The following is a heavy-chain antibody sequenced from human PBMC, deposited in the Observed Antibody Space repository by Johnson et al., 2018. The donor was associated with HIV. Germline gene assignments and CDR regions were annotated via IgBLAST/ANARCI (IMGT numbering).Heavy chain of an antibody. CDR2: IYSDGST. Sequence: VQLVESGGGLVQPGGSLRLSCAASGFTVSSNYMSWVRQAPGKGLEWVSVIYSDGSTYYADSVKGRFSISRDNSKNTLYLQMNSLTADDTAVYYCTRGGGAYCGGDCLRTFDVWGQGTMVTASS. CDR1: GFTVSSNY. CDR3: TRGGGAYCGGDCLRTFDV. V-gene: IGHV3-66*01. D-gene: IGHD2-21*02. J-gene: IGHJ3*01.